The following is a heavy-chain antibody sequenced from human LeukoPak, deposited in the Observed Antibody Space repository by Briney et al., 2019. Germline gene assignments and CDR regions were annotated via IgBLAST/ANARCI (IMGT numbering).Heavy chain of an antibody. Sequence: ASVKVSCKASGYTFISYYIRWVRQAPGQGLEWMGLINPSSGNTPYAQQFQGRVTMTRDTSTSTVYMELSSLRSEDTAVYYCARHSLIGTTPFDYWGQGTLVTVPS. J-gene: IGHJ4*02. V-gene: IGHV1-46*01. CDR1: GYTFISYY. CDR3: ARHSLIGTTPFDY. CDR2: INPSSGNT. D-gene: IGHD1-20*01.